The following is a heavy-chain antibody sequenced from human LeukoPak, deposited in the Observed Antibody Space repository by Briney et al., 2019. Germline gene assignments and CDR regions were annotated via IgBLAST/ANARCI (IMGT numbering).Heavy chain of an antibody. V-gene: IGHV4-34*01. J-gene: IGHJ5*02. D-gene: IGHD2/OR15-2a*01. CDR1: GGSFSGYY. CDR3: ARATPFYESRRGNWFDP. Sequence: PSETLSLTCAVYGGSFSGYYWSWIRQPPGKGLEWIGEINHSGSTNCNPSLKSRVTISVDTSKNQFSLKLSSVTAADTAVYYCARATPFYESRRGNWFDPWGQGTLVTVSS. CDR2: INHSGST.